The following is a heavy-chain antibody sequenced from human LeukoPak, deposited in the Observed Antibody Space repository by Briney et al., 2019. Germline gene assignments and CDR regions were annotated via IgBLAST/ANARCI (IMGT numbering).Heavy chain of an antibody. CDR2: IKEDGSEK. CDR1: GFTFSSYE. J-gene: IGHJ3*02. V-gene: IGHV3-7*01. D-gene: IGHD4-11*01. Sequence: GGSLRLSCAASGFTFSSYEMNWVRQAPGKGLEWVANIKEDGSEKYYVDSVKGRFTISRDSAKNSLYLQMNSLRAEDTAVYYCARQILASKFDAFDIWGQGTMVTVSS. CDR3: ARQILASKFDAFDI.